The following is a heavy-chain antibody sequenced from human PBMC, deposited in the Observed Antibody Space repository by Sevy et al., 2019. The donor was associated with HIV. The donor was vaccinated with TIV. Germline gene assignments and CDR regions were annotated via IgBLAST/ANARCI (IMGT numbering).Heavy chain of an antibody. D-gene: IGHD3-22*01. J-gene: IGHJ4*02. CDR1: GFSFSNYG. V-gene: IGHV3-33*01. Sequence: GGSLRLSCAASGFSFSNYGMHWVRQAPGKGLEWVALIWYDGSSKYYADSVKGRLTISRDNSKNTLSLQMNSLRAEDTVVYYCAGGADYFDSSGAIFEYWGQGTLVTVSS. CDR2: IWYDGSSK. CDR3: AGGADYFDSSGAIFEY.